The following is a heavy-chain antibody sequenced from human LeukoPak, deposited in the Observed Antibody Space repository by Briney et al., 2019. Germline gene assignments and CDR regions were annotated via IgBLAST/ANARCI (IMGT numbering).Heavy chain of an antibody. J-gene: IGHJ4*02. D-gene: IGHD4-23*01. CDR1: GGSISSGDYY. Sequence: PSETLSLTCTVSGGSISSGDYYWSWIRQPPGKGLEWIGYIYYSGSTYYNPSLKSRVTISVDTSKNQFSLKLSSVTAADTAVYYCAREVSRWPYYFDYWGQGTLVTVSS. V-gene: IGHV4-30-4*01. CDR2: IYYSGST. CDR3: AREVSRWPYYFDY.